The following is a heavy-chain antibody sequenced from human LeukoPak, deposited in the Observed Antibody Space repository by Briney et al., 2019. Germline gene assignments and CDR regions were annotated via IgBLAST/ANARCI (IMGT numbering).Heavy chain of an antibody. D-gene: IGHD3-9*01. J-gene: IGHJ3*02. CDR3: AGTYYDILTGYYTFDI. CDR1: GGSISSGGYY. Sequence: PSETLSLTCTVSGGSISSGGYYWSWIRQHPGKGLEWIGYIYYSGSTYYNPSLKSRVTISVDTSENQFSLKLSSVTAADTAVYYCAGTYYDILTGYYTFDIWGQGTMVTVSS. CDR2: IYYSGST. V-gene: IGHV4-31*03.